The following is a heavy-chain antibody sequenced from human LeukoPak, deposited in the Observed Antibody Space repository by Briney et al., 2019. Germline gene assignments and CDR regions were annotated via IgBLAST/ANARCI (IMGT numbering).Heavy chain of an antibody. Sequence: SETVSLTCTVSGGSISSYYWSWIRQPPGKGLEWIGYIYYSGSTNYNPSLKSRVTISVDTSKNQFSLKLSSVTAADTAVYCCARVTNTAMFLSFDYGGQETLVTVSS. CDR3: ARVTNTAMFLSFDY. V-gene: IGHV4-59*01. CDR2: IYYSGST. J-gene: IGHJ4*02. D-gene: IGHD5-18*01. CDR1: GGSISSYY.